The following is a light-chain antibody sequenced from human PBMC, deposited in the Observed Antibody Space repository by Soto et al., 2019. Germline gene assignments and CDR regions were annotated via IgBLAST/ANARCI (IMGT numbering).Light chain of an antibody. CDR3: QQYNSYST. V-gene: IGKV1-5*03. J-gene: IGKJ1*01. Sequence: DIQMTQSPSTLSASVGDRVTITCRASKSISSWLAWYQQKPGKAPKLLIYKASSLESGVPSRFSGSGSGTQFTLTISSRQPDDFATYYCQQYNSYSTFGQGTKLEIK. CDR2: KAS. CDR1: KSISSW.